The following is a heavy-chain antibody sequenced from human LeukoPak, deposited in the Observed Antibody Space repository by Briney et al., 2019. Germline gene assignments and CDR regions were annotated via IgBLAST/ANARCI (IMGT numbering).Heavy chain of an antibody. CDR2: INHSGST. D-gene: IGHD3-22*01. CDR3: ASSPLPGDSSGYYYFDY. CDR1: GGSFSGYY. Sequence: PSETLSLTCAVYGGSFSGYYWSWIRQPPGKGLERIGEINHSGSTNYNPSLKSRVTISVDTSKNQFSLKLSSVTAADTAVYYCASSPLPGDSSGYYYFDYWGQGTLVTVSS. J-gene: IGHJ4*02. V-gene: IGHV4-34*01.